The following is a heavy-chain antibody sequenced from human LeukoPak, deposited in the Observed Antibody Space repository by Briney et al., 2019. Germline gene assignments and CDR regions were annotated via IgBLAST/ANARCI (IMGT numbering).Heavy chain of an antibody. CDR3: ARDRPGYYYGMDV. J-gene: IGHJ6*02. Sequence: SQTLSLTCTVSGGSISSGGYYWSWIRQHPGKGLEWIGYIYYSGSTYYNPSLKSRVTISVDTSKNQFSLKLSSVTAADTAVYYCARDRPGYYYGMDVWGQGTTVTVS. D-gene: IGHD6-6*01. V-gene: IGHV4-31*03. CDR2: IYYSGST. CDR1: GGSISSGGYY.